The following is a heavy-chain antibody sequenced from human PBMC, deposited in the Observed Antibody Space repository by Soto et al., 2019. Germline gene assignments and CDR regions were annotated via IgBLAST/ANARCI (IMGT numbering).Heavy chain of an antibody. V-gene: IGHV4-59*01. CDR2: IYYSGST. Sequence: PSETLSLTCTVSGGSISSYYWSWIRQPPGKGLEWIGYIYYSGSTNYNPSLKSRVTISVDTSKNQFSLKLSSVTAADTAVYYCARTRPYYDSSGYYSIFDYWGQGILVT. CDR1: GGSISSYY. D-gene: IGHD3-22*01. CDR3: ARTRPYYDSSGYYSIFDY. J-gene: IGHJ4*02.